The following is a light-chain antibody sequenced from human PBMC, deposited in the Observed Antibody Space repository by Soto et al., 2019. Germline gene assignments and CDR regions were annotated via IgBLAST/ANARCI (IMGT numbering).Light chain of an antibody. CDR2: DVN. CDR1: SSDVGAYNY. V-gene: IGLV2-14*03. Sequence: QSALTQPASVSEFPGQSVTISCIGTSSDVGAYNYVSWYQQHPGKAPKLIIFDVNRRPSGISNRFSGSKSGNTASLTVSGLQAYDEADYYCSSFTVMNTQVFGGGTKLTVL. CDR3: SSFTVMNTQV. J-gene: IGLJ2*01.